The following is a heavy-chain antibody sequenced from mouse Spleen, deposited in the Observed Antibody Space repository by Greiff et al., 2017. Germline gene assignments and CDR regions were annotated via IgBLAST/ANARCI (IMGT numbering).Heavy chain of an antibody. Sequence: EVKLVESGGGLVKPGGSLKLSCAASGFTFSSYAMSWVRQTPEKRLEWVATISSGGSYTYYPDSVKGRFTISRDNAKNTLYLQMSSLRSEDTAMYYCALGWYFDVWGAGTTVTVSS. D-gene: IGHD3-1*01. CDR1: GFTFSSYA. J-gene: IGHJ1*01. CDR2: ISSGGSYT. V-gene: IGHV5-9-1*01. CDR3: ALGWYFDV.